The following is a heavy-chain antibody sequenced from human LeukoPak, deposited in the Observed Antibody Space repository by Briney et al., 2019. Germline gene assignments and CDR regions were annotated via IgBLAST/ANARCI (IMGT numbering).Heavy chain of an antibody. CDR3: ARLRVGDGRVDY. CDR1: GGSISSSSYY. Sequence: PSETLSLTCTVSGGSISSSSYYWGWIRPPPGKGLEWIGSIYYSGSTYYNPSLKSRVTISVDTSKNQFSLKLSSVTAADTAVYYCARLRVGDGRVDYWGQGTLVTVSS. V-gene: IGHV4-39*01. D-gene: IGHD3-10*01. J-gene: IGHJ4*02. CDR2: IYYSGST.